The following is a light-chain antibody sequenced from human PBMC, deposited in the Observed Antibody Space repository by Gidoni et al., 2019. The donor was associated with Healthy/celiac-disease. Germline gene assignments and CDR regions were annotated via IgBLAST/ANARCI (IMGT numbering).Light chain of an antibody. CDR1: SSNIGSNP. CDR2: SNN. V-gene: IGLV1-44*01. CDR3: AAWDDSLNGVV. Sequence: QPVLTQPPSATGTPGQRVTLSCSGSSSNIGSNPVNWYQQLPGTAPKLLIYSNNQRPSGVPDRVSGSKSGTSASLASSGLQSEDEADYYCAAWDDSLNGVVFGGGTKLTVL. J-gene: IGLJ2*01.